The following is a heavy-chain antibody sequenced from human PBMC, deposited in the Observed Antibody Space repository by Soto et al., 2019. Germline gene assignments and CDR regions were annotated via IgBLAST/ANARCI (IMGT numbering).Heavy chain of an antibody. CDR1: GGSISSSSYY. CDR2: IYDSGIT. CDR3: AKRDYYDSSGYGY. J-gene: IGHJ4*02. Sequence: SETLSLTCTVSGGSISSSSYYWGWIRQPPGKGLEWIGSIYDSGITYYNPSLKSRVTISVYTSKNQFSLKLSSVTAADTAVYYCAKRDYYDSSGYGYWGQGTLVTVSS. V-gene: IGHV4-39*01. D-gene: IGHD3-22*01.